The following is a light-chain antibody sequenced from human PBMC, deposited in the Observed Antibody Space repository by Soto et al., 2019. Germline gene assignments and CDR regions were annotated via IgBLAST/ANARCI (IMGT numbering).Light chain of an antibody. CDR3: QQSYSRPRA. Sequence: DIQMTQSPSSLSASVGDRITITCRASQSISTYVNWYQQKPGKAPNLLIYSASSLESGVPSRFSGSGSGADFTLTIRSLQPEDFATYFCQQSYSRPRAFGQGTKVDI. CDR1: QSISTY. J-gene: IGKJ1*01. V-gene: IGKV1-39*01. CDR2: SAS.